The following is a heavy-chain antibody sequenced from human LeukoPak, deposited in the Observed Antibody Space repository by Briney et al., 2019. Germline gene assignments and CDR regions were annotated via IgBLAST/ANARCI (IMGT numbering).Heavy chain of an antibody. J-gene: IGHJ4*02. Sequence: SETLSLTCGVSGGSITSTNWWSWVRQPPGQGLEWIWEISLSGLTNYNPSLKSRVTMALDKSKNHLSLNPTSVTAADTAVYYCSRENGAFSPFGYWGQGTLVTVPS. D-gene: IGHD2-8*01. CDR1: GGSITSTNW. CDR3: SRENGAFSPFGY. V-gene: IGHV4-4*02. CDR2: ISLSGLT.